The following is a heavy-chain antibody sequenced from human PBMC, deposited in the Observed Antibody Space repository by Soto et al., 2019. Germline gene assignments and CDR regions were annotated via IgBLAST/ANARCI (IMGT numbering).Heavy chain of an antibody. D-gene: IGHD3-16*01. V-gene: IGHV4-34*01. CDR1: GGSFSGYY. CDR2: INHSGST. J-gene: IGHJ4*02. CDR3: ARGEGGYFDY. Sequence: QVQLQQWGAGLLKPSETLSLTCAVYGGSFSGYYWSWIRQPTGKGLEWIGEINHSGSTNYNPSLKSRVTISVDTSKNQFSLKLSSVTAADTAVYYCARGEGGYFDYWGQGTLVTVSS.